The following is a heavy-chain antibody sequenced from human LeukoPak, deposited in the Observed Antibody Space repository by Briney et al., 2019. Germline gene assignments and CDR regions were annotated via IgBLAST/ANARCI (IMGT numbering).Heavy chain of an antibody. V-gene: IGHV3-23*01. CDR3: TLGSLYSSNWYGDY. Sequence: GGSLRLSCAASGVSFDTYAMTWVRQAPGKGREWVSGISGDGGSTYYAVSVKGRFTISRDNSKNTLYLQMNGLRPEDTAVYYCTLGSLYSSNWYGDYWGQGTLVT. J-gene: IGHJ4*02. D-gene: IGHD6-13*01. CDR2: ISGDGGST. CDR1: GVSFDTYA.